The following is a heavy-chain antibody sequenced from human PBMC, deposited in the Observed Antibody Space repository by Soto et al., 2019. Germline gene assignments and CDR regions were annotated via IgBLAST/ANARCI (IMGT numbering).Heavy chain of an antibody. D-gene: IGHD3-22*01. CDR2: ISSSGSTI. CDR3: ARDLNSSGYYFAY. CDR1: GFTFSSYE. Sequence: EVQLVESGGGLVQPGGSLRLSCAASGFTFSSYEMNWVRQAPGKGLEWVSYISSSGSTIYYADSVKGRFTISRDNAKNSLYLQMNSLRAEDTAVYYCARDLNSSGYYFAYWGQGTLVTVSS. J-gene: IGHJ4*02. V-gene: IGHV3-48*03.